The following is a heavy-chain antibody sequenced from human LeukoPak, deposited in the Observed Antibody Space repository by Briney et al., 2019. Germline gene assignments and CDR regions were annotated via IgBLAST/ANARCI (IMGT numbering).Heavy chain of an antibody. Sequence: GGSLRLSCAASGFTFSSYSMNWVRQAPGKGLEWVSYISSSSSTIYYADSVKGRFTISRDKAKNSLYLQMNSLRAEDTAVYYCARSDPLDYWGQGTLVTVSS. J-gene: IGHJ4*02. CDR1: GFTFSSYS. CDR2: ISSSSSTI. V-gene: IGHV3-48*01. CDR3: ARSDPLDY.